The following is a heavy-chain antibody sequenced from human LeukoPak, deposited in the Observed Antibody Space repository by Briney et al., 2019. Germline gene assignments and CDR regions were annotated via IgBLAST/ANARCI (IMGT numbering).Heavy chain of an antibody. CDR2: ISYDGSNK. D-gene: IGHD3-22*01. Sequence: GGSLRLSCAASGFTFSSYGMHWVHQAPGKGLERVAVISYDGSNKYYADSVKGRFTISRDNSKNTLYLQMNSLRAEDTAVYYCAKVGSSGYYFPLDYWGQGTLVTVSS. V-gene: IGHV3-30*18. CDR1: GFTFSSYG. CDR3: AKVGSSGYYFPLDY. J-gene: IGHJ4*02.